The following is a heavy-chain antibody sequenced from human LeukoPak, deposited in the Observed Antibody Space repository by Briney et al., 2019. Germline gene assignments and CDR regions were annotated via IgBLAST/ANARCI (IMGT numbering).Heavy chain of an antibody. V-gene: IGHV1-24*01. D-gene: IGHD3-10*01. Sequence: ASVKVSCKVSGYTLTELSMHWVRQAPGKGLEWMGGFDPEDGETIYAQKFQGRVTMTEDTSTDTAYMELSSLRSEDTAVYYCATFYPQPLNMVRGVYYYYGMDVWGQGTTVTVSS. CDR2: FDPEDGET. J-gene: IGHJ6*02. CDR1: GYTLTELS. CDR3: ATFYPQPLNMVRGVYYYYGMDV.